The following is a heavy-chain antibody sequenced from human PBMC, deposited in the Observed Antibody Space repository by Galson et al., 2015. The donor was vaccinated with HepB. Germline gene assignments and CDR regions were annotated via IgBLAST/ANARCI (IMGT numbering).Heavy chain of an antibody. CDR2: TYYRSKWYN. V-gene: IGHV6-1*01. CDR1: GDSVSSNSAA. CDR3: ARVSYYYYYYGMDV. J-gene: IGHJ6*02. Sequence: CAISGDSVSSNSAAWNRIRQSPSRGLEWLGRTYYRSKWYNDYAVSVKSRITINPDTSKNQFSLQLNSVTPEDTAVYYCARVSYYYYYYGMDVWGQGTTVTVSS.